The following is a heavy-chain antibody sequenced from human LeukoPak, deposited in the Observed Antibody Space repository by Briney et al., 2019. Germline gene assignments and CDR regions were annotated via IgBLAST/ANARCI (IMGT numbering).Heavy chain of an antibody. V-gene: IGHV4-39*07. D-gene: IGHD4-17*01. CDR1: GGSISSSSYY. CDR3: ARDRDGAIDAFDI. J-gene: IGHJ3*02. CDR2: IYYSGST. Sequence: PSETLSLTCTVSGGSISSSSYYWGWIRQPPGKGLEWIGSIYYSGSTYYNPSLKSRVTISVDTSKNQFSLKLSSVTAADTAVYYCARDRDGAIDAFDIWGQGTMVTVSS.